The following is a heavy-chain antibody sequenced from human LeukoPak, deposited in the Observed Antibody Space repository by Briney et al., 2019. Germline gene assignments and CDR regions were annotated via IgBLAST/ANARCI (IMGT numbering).Heavy chain of an antibody. V-gene: IGHV4-59*01. D-gene: IGHD6-6*01. CDR1: GASITGYY. CDR3: ASGGGSSDAFDI. Sequence: SETLSLTCAVSGASITGYYWSWIRQPPGKGLEWIGYIYYSGSTNYNPSLKSRVTISVDTSKNQFSLKLSSVTAADTAVYYCASGGGSSDAFDIWGQGTMVTVSS. CDR2: IYYSGST. J-gene: IGHJ3*02.